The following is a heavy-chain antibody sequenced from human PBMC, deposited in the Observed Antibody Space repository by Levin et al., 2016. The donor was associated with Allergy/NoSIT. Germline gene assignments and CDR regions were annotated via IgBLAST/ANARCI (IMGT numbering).Heavy chain of an antibody. V-gene: IGHV1-8*01. CDR2: MNPNSGNT. J-gene: IGHJ4*02. Sequence: WVRQAPGQGLEWMGWMNPNSGNTGYAQKFQGRVTMTRNTSISTAYMELSSLRSEDTAVYYCARGRVSRYDLWGQGTLVTVSS. D-gene: IGHD5-12*01. CDR3: ARGRVSRYDL.